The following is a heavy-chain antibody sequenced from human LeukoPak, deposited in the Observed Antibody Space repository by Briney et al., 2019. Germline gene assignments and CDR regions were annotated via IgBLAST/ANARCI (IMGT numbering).Heavy chain of an antibody. V-gene: IGHV4-4*02. Sequence: PSGTLSLTCGVSGGSITNTNYWTWVRQPPGKGLEWIGEVNLQGSTNYNPSLMGRVAISVDTSENHISLQLTSVTAADTAVYYCAREGGPYRPLDYSGQGTLVTVSS. J-gene: IGHJ4*02. CDR3: AREGGPYRPLDY. CDR1: GGSITNTNY. CDR2: VNLQGST.